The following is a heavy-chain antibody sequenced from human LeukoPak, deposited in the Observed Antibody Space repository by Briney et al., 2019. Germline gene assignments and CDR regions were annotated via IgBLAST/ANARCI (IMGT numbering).Heavy chain of an antibody. CDR1: GDTFSSGS. J-gene: IGHJ4*02. CDR3: ARAGWSTAMVPYGALDY. V-gene: IGHV1-69*01. Sequence: GSSLNLSCKASGDTFSSGSNSWVRQAPREGLEGMGGIIPLFGTANDAQKFQERVTITADESASTAYMELSSLRSEDTAVYYCARAGWSTAMVPYGALDYWGQGTLVTVSS. CDR2: IIPLFGTA. D-gene: IGHD5-18*01.